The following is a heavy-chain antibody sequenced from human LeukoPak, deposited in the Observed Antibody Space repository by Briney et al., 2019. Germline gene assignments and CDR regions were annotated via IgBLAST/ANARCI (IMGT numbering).Heavy chain of an antibody. Sequence: PGKSLRLSCAVSGFTVSSIYLSWVRQAPGRGPEWVSLIFSDGRTYYADSAKGRFTISRDNSKNTLYLQMNSLRAEDTAVYYCARAQSPYAYYYYYYMDVWGKGTTVTVSS. CDR1: GFTVSSIY. CDR2: IFSDGRT. J-gene: IGHJ6*03. CDR3: ARAQSPYAYYYYYYMDV. V-gene: IGHV3-66*02.